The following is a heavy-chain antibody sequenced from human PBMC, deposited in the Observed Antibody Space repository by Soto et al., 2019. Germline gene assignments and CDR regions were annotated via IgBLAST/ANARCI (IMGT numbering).Heavy chain of an antibody. V-gene: IGHV3-30*18. D-gene: IGHD3-22*01. Sequence: RRLSCAASGFTFSSYGMHWVRQAPGKGLEWVAVISYDGSNKYYADSVKGRFTISRDNSKNTLYLQMNSLRAEDTAVYYCAKDHGANRAYDSSGYPPLYWGQGTLVTVS. J-gene: IGHJ4*02. CDR1: GFTFSSYG. CDR2: ISYDGSNK. CDR3: AKDHGANRAYDSSGYPPLY.